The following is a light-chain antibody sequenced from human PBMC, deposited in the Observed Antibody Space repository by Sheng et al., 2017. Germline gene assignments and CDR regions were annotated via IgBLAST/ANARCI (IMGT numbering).Light chain of an antibody. CDR2: DTS. Sequence: EIVLTQSPATLSLSPGERATLSCRASRSVSTYLAWYQQKPGQAPRLLIYDTSNRATGVPVRFSGSGSRTDFSLTISSLEPEDAAIYYCQHRRSWPLTFGGGPKVXI. V-gene: IGKV3-11*01. CDR3: QHRRSWPLT. CDR1: RSVSTY. J-gene: IGKJ4*02.